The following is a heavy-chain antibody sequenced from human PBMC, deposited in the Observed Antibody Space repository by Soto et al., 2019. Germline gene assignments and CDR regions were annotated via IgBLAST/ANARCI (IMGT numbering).Heavy chain of an antibody. D-gene: IGHD6-6*01. CDR2: IWYDGSNK. V-gene: IGHV3-33*01. CDR1: GFTFSSYG. J-gene: IGHJ6*02. CDR3: ARRIAARKQQLGGMDV. Sequence: GGSLRLSCAASGFTFSSYGMHWVRQAPGKGLEWVAVIWYDGSNKYYADSVKGRFTISRDNSKNTLYLQMNSLRAEDTAVYYCARRIAARKQQLGGMDVWGQGTTVTVSS.